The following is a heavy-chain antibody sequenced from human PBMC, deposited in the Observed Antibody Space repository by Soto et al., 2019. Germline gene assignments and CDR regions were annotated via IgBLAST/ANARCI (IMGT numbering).Heavy chain of an antibody. CDR3: ARVSFETSGYADY. CDR1: GYIFSTYT. J-gene: IGHJ4*02. D-gene: IGHD3-22*01. V-gene: IGHV1-3*01. CDR2: INAANGNT. Sequence: QVRLVQSGAEVKKPGASVKVSCKASGYIFSTYTMHWVRQAPGQRLEWMGWINAANGNTKYSQNFQGRVTISRDTSASTAYLELSSLRSEDTAVYYCARVSFETSGYADYWGQGTLVTVSS.